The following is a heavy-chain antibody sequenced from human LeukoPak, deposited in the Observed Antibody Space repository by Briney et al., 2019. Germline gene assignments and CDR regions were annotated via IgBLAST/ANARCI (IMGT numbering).Heavy chain of an antibody. J-gene: IGHJ4*02. Sequence: GGSLRLSCAASGFTFSDYYMNWIRQVPGRGLEWVSYISSSGSTVSYADSVQGRFTISRDNSKSTLCLQMNSLRAEDTAVYYCAKQLGYCSDGSCYFPYWGQGTLVTVSS. CDR3: AKQLGYCSDGSCYFPY. D-gene: IGHD2-15*01. CDR2: ISSSGSTV. V-gene: IGHV3-11*01. CDR1: GFTFSDYY.